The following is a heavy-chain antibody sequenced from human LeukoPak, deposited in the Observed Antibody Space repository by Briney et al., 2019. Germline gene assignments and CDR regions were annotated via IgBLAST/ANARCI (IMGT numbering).Heavy chain of an antibody. V-gene: IGHV3-23*01. CDR1: GFTFSTYA. CDR2: ISGSGGNT. D-gene: IGHD1-26*01. CDR3: GKDEVVGATSDC. J-gene: IGHJ4*02. Sequence: GGSLRLSCAASGFTFSTYAMSWVRQAPGKGLEWVSTISGSGGNTYYADSVKGRFTISRDNTKNTLNLQMNSLSTEDTAVYYCGKDEVVGATSDCWGQGTLVTVSS.